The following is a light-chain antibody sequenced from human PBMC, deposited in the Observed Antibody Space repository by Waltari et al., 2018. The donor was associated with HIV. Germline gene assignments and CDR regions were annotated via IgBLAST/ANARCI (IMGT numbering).Light chain of an antibody. CDR3: QVWESGGDIVF. J-gene: IGLJ2*01. Sequence: SHVVTQTPSVSVAPGQTARITCAGDDIGGESVHWYQQKPGQAPVLVVYDDRDRPSGIPERFTGSNSGNTATLTITRVEAGDEADYYCQVWESGGDIVFFGGGTKLTVL. CDR1: DIGGES. V-gene: IGLV3-21*02. CDR2: DDR.